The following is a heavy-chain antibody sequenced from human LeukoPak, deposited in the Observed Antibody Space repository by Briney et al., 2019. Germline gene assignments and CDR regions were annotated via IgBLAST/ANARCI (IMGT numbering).Heavy chain of an antibody. CDR1: GFTFSSYW. Sequence: HPGGSLRLSCAASGFTFSSYWMTWVRQAPGKGLEWVANINQAGSEKFYVDSVKGRFTISRDNAKNSLYLQMNSLRAEDTAVYYCARDGGVSGYDLLDHWGQATLVTVSS. CDR3: ARDGGVSGYDLLDH. D-gene: IGHD5-12*01. V-gene: IGHV3-7*01. J-gene: IGHJ4*02. CDR2: INQAGSEK.